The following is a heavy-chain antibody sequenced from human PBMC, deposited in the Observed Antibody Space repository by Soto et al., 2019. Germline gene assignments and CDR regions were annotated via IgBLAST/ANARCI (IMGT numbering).Heavy chain of an antibody. J-gene: IGHJ3*02. D-gene: IGHD2-21*02. CDR2: LHYSGRT. Sequence: QMQLQESGSGLVKPSQTLSLTCAVSGGSISSGGFSWSWIRQPPGKGLEWIGYLHYSGRTNYNPSLECRGTMSVDRFRNHFSLRLSSVTAADTAIYFCARSYCGGDCYSDFDAFDIWGQGTMVTVSS. V-gene: IGHV4-30-2*01. CDR1: GGSISSGGFS. CDR3: ARSYCGGDCYSDFDAFDI.